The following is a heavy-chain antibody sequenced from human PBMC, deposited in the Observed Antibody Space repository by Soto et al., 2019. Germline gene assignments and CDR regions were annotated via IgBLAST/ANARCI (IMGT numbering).Heavy chain of an antibody. CDR3: ARDRDDYGSGNYYNRIDF. CDR1: GGIFSTYA. J-gene: IGHJ4*02. V-gene: IGHV1-69*01. Sequence: QVQLVQSGAEVKKPGSSVKVSCKASGGIFSTYAISWLRQAPGQGLEWMGGIIPLFGTPNYAQRFQGRVTLTAVESTSTAYMELSRLRSEDTAVYYCARDRDDYGSGNYYNRIDFWGQGTLVTVSS. CDR2: IIPLFGTP. D-gene: IGHD3-10*01.